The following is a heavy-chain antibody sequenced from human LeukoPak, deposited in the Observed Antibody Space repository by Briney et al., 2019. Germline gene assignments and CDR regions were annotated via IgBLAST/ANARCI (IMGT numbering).Heavy chain of an antibody. CDR2: IYHTGST. CDR3: ARDRGSTGYYYLES. CDR1: GGPITEYY. Sequence: PSETLSLTCSVSGGPITEYYWSWIRQPPGKGLEWIGYIYHTGSTNYSPSLKSRVTMSVDASRNQFSLKLVSVTAADTAVYYCARDRGSTGYYYLESWGQGILVTVSS. V-gene: IGHV4-59*01. J-gene: IGHJ4*02. D-gene: IGHD6-19*01.